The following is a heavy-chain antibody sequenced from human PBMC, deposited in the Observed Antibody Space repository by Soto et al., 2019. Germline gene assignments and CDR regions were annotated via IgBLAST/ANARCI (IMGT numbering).Heavy chain of an antibody. V-gene: IGHV5-51*01. CDR1: GYSFTSYW. CDR2: IYPGDSDT. CDR3: ARSRGAYCGGDCYSSILFDP. J-gene: IGHJ5*02. Sequence: LGESLKISCRGSGYSFTSYWIGWVRQMPGKGLEWMGIIYPGDSDTRYSPSFQGQVTISADKSISTAHLQWSSLKASDTAMYYCARSRGAYCGGDCYSSILFDPWGQGTLVTVSS. D-gene: IGHD2-21*02.